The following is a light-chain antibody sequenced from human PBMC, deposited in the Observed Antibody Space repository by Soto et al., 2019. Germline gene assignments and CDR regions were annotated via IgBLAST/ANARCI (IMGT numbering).Light chain of an antibody. CDR3: QQYNNWPLT. Sequence: EIVMTQSPATLSVSPGERATLSCRASQSVSSNLAWYQRKPGQAPRLLIYGASTRATGIPARFSGSGSGTECTLTISSLQSEDFAVYYCQQYNNWPLTFGGGTKVEIK. V-gene: IGKV3-15*01. J-gene: IGKJ4*01. CDR2: GAS. CDR1: QSVSSN.